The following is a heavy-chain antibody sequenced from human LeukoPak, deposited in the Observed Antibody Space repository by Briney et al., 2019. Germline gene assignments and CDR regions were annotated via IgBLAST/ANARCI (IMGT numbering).Heavy chain of an antibody. J-gene: IGHJ3*02. CDR2: IYYSGST. V-gene: IGHV4-39*01. CDR3: ARHRVSYDSSGYFDI. Sequence: PSETLSLTCTVSGGSISSSSYYWGWIRQPPGKGLEWIGSIYYSGSTYYNPSLKSRVTISVDTSKNQFSLKLSSVTAADTAVYYRARHRVSYDSSGYFDIWGQGTMVTVSS. CDR1: GGSISSSSYY. D-gene: IGHD3-22*01.